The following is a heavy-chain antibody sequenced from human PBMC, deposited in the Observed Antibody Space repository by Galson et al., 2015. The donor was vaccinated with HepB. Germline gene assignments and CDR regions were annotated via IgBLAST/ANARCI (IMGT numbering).Heavy chain of an antibody. Sequence: SVKVSCKASGYTFTNYAMHWVRQAPGQRLEWMGWINAGNGNTKYSQKFQGRVTIARDTSASTAYMELNSLRSEDTAVYYCASVYGSGWYHYWGQGTLVTVSS. CDR3: ASVYGSGWYHY. V-gene: IGHV1-3*01. D-gene: IGHD6-19*01. CDR1: GYTFTNYA. J-gene: IGHJ4*02. CDR2: INAGNGNT.